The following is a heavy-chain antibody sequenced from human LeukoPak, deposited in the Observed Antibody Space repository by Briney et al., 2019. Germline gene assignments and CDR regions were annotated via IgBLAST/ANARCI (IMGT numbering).Heavy chain of an antibody. D-gene: IGHD5-18*01. CDR1: GGSFSGYY. Sequence: SETLSLTCTVYGGSFSGYYWSWILQPPGKGLEWIGEINHSGSTNYNPSLKSRVTISVDTSKNQFSLKLSSVTAADTAVYYCARVHEIQLWSIYYYYGMDVWGQGTTVTVSS. V-gene: IGHV4-34*01. CDR3: ARVHEIQLWSIYYYYGMDV. J-gene: IGHJ6*02. CDR2: INHSGST.